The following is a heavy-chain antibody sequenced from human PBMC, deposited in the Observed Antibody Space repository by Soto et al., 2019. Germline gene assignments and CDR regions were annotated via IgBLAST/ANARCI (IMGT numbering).Heavy chain of an antibody. V-gene: IGHV4-31*03. CDR2: IYYSGST. CDR1: GGSISSGGYY. CDR3: ARALGYDSSGYSGGFDY. Sequence: TLSLACPVSGGSISSGGYYWSWIRQHPGKGLEWIGYIYYSGSTYYNPSLKSRVTISVDTSKNQFSLKLSSVTAADTAVYYCARALGYDSSGYSGGFDYWGQGTLVTVYS. D-gene: IGHD3-22*01. J-gene: IGHJ4*02.